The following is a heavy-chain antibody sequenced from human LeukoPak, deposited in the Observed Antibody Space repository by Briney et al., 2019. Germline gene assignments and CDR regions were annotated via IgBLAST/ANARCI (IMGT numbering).Heavy chain of an antibody. CDR3: ARASQLYYFDY. CDR1: GDSINSYY. J-gene: IGHJ4*02. CDR2: IYNTGST. V-gene: IGHV4-59*12. Sequence: PSETLSLTCTVSGDSINSYYWSWIRQPPGKGLEWIGYIYNTGSTDYNPSLKSRVTISADTSKKQFSLKLSAVTAADTAVYYCARASQLYYFDYWGQGTLVTVSS. D-gene: IGHD2-15*01.